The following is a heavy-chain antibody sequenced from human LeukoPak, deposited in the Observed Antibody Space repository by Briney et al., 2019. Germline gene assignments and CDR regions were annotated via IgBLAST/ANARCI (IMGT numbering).Heavy chain of an antibody. CDR3: ARGRYYYDSSGYWYYFDY. CDR1: GGSFSGYY. Sequence: PSETLSLTCAVYGGSFSGYYWSWLRQPPGKGLEWIGEINHSGSTNYNPSLKSRVTISEDTSKNQFSLKLSSVTAADTAVYYCARGRYYYDSSGYWYYFDYWGQGTLVTVSS. CDR2: INHSGST. V-gene: IGHV4-34*01. D-gene: IGHD3-22*01. J-gene: IGHJ4*02.